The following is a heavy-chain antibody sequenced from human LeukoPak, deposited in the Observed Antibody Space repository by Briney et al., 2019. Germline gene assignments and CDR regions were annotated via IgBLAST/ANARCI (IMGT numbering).Heavy chain of an antibody. D-gene: IGHD2-15*01. V-gene: IGHV3-9*03. CDR1: GFNFRNYA. CDR2: ISWNSGSI. CDR3: AKDHCSGGSCYYDY. Sequence: GGSLRLSCTTSGFNFRNYAMHWVRQAPGKGLEYVSGISWNSGSIGYADSVKGRFTISRDNAKNSLYLQMNSLRAEDMALYYCAKDHCSGGSCYYDYWGQGTLVTVSS. J-gene: IGHJ4*02.